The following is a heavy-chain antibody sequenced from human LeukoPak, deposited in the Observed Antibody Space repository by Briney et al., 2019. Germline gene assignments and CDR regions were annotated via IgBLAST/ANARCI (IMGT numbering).Heavy chain of an antibody. CDR3: AREGRSSTPGY. Sequence: SETLSLTCTVSGGSISNSYWCWVRQPAGKGLGWIGRISTSGSTDYNPSLKGRVTMSVATSKNQFSLKLSSVTVADTAVYYCAREGRSSTPGYWGQGTLVTVSS. CDR2: ISTSGST. J-gene: IGHJ4*02. D-gene: IGHD2-15*01. CDR1: GGSISNSY. V-gene: IGHV4-4*07.